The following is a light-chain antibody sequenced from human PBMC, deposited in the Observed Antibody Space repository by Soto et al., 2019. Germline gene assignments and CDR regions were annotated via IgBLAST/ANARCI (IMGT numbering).Light chain of an antibody. CDR3: QQYGSSPYT. Sequence: ENVLTQSPGTLSLSPGKRATLSCRASQSVTNNYLAWYQQKPGQAPRLLIFDASGRPAGIPDRFSGSGSGTDFTLTIPRLEPEDFAVYYCQQYGSSPYTFGQGTKLEIK. J-gene: IGKJ2*01. CDR2: DAS. V-gene: IGKV3-20*01. CDR1: QSVTNNY.